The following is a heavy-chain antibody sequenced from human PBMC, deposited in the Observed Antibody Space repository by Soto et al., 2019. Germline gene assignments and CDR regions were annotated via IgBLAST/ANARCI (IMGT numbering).Heavy chain of an antibody. V-gene: IGHV1-69*06. J-gene: IGHJ6*02. D-gene: IGHD6-13*01. CDR1: GGTFSSYA. Sequence: QVQLVQSGAEVKKPGSSVKVSCKASGGTFSSYAISWVRQAPGQGLEWMGGIIPIFGTANYAQKFQGRVTITAYKSTSTAYMELSRLRSADTAVYYCARAEEVAAAGTAYYYGMDVWGQGTTVTVAS. CDR2: IIPIFGTA. CDR3: ARAEEVAAAGTAYYYGMDV.